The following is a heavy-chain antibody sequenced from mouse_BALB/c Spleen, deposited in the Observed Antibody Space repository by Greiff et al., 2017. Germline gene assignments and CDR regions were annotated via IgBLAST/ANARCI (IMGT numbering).Heavy chain of an antibody. CDR1: GFTFSSYT. Sequence: EVQLVESGGGLVQPGGSLKLSCAASGFTFSSYTMSWVRQTPEKRLEWVAYISNGGGSTYYPDTVKGRFTISRDNAKNTLYLQMSSLKSEDTAMYYYARQGGGYSAWFAYWGQGTLVTVSA. D-gene: IGHD2-3*01. V-gene: IGHV5-12-2*01. J-gene: IGHJ3*01. CDR2: ISNGGGST. CDR3: ARQGGGYSAWFAY.